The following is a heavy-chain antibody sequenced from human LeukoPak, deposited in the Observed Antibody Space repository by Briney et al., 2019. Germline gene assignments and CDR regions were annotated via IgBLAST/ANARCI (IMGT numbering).Heavy chain of an antibody. J-gene: IGHJ4*02. CDR2: IWYDGSNK. V-gene: IGHV3-33*01. Sequence: GGSLRLSCAASGFTFSSYGMHWVRQAPGKGLEWVAVIWYDGSNKYYADSVKGRFTISRDNSKNTLYLQMNSLRAEDTAVYYCARRWYSSGWSFDYWGQGTLVTVSS. D-gene: IGHD6-19*01. CDR3: ARRWYSSGWSFDY. CDR1: GFTFSSYG.